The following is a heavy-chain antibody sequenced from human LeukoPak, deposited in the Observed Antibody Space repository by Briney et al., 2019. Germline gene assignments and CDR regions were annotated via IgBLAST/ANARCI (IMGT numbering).Heavy chain of an antibody. Sequence: GGSLRLSCAASGFTFSSYWMSWVRQAPGKGLEWVANIKQDGSEKYYVDSVKGRFTISRDNAKDSLYLQMNSLRAEDAAVYYCAKGYIIAGRQWYLDLWGRGTLVGVSS. V-gene: IGHV3-7*01. CDR1: GFTFSSYW. D-gene: IGHD6-13*01. CDR2: IKQDGSEK. CDR3: AKGYIIAGRQWYLDL. J-gene: IGHJ2*01.